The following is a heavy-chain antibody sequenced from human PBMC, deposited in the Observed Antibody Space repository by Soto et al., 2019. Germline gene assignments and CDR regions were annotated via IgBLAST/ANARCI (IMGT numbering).Heavy chain of an antibody. J-gene: IGHJ4*02. CDR2: IYSSGST. V-gene: IGHV4-61*01. CDR1: GGSVSGDSYY. D-gene: IGHD3-3*01. CDR3: ARGGRVFGVVPDY. Sequence: QMQLQESGPGLVKPSETLSLTCTVSGGSVSGDSYYWSWIRQPPGKGLEYIGYIYSSGSTYYNPSLKSRVTISVDTSKNQFSLRLSSVTPADTAMYYCARGGRVFGVVPDYWGQGTLVTVSS.